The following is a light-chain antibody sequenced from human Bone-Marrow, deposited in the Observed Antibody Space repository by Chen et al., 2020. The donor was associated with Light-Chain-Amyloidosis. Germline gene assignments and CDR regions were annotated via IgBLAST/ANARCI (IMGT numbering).Light chain of an antibody. Sequence: SYVLTQPSSVSVAPGQTATIACGGNNIGSTSVHWYQQTPGQAPLLVVYDDSDRPSGIPERLSGSNSGNTATLTISRVEGGDEAGYYCQVWDRGSDRPVFGGGTKLTVL. CDR2: DDS. CDR1: NIGSTS. V-gene: IGLV3-21*02. J-gene: IGLJ3*02. CDR3: QVWDRGSDRPV.